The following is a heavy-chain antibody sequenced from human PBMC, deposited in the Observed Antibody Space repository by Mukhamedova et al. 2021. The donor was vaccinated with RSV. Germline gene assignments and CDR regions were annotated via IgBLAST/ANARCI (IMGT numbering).Heavy chain of an antibody. CDR2: IYYTGNI. Sequence: SGSYYWGWIRQPPGMGLEWIGSIYYTGNIYYNPSLKSRVTFSIDTSKNHFSLRLSSVTAADTAVYFCARHGPYTGSHYYFDYWG. CDR3: ARHGPYTGSHYYFDY. V-gene: IGHV4-39*01. CDR1: SGSYY. J-gene: IGHJ4*01. D-gene: IGHD1-26*01.